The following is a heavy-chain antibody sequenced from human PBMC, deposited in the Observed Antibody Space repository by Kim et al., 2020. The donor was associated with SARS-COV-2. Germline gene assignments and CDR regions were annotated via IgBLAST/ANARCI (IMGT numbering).Heavy chain of an antibody. Sequence: GGSLRLSCAASGFTFSSYWMHWVRQGPGKGLVWVSRINSDGSSTSYADSVKGRFTISRDNAKNTLYLQMNSLRAEDTAVYYCARATAVAGTGDWGQGTLVTVSS. D-gene: IGHD6-19*01. CDR1: GFTFSSYW. CDR3: ARATAVAGTGD. CDR2: INSDGSST. J-gene: IGHJ4*02. V-gene: IGHV3-74*01.